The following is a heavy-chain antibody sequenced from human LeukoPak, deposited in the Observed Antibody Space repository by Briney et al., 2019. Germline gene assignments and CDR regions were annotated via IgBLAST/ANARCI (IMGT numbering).Heavy chain of an antibody. Sequence: SSVKVSCKASGGTFSSYAISWVRQAPGQGLEWMGGIIPFFGTANYAQKFQGRVTITADESTSTAYMELSSLRSEDTAVYYCARAGAIFGVVKHYYYYYMDVWGKGTTVTASS. CDR1: GGTFSSYA. CDR3: ARAGAIFGVVKHYYYYYMDV. D-gene: IGHD3-3*01. CDR2: IIPFFGTA. V-gene: IGHV1-69*01. J-gene: IGHJ6*03.